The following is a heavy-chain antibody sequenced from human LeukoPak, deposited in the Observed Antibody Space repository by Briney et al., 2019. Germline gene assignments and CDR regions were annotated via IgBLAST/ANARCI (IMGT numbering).Heavy chain of an antibody. CDR3: ASTLGPYYDSSGYYPFDY. CDR1: GGSLSSYY. D-gene: IGHD3-22*01. CDR2: IYTSGST. Sequence: SETLSLTCAVYGGSLSSYYWSWIRQPAGKGLEWIGRIYTSGSTNYNPSLKSRVTMSVDTSKNQFSLKLSSVTAADTAVYYCASTLGPYYDSSGYYPFDYWGQGTLVTVSS. J-gene: IGHJ4*02. V-gene: IGHV4-59*10.